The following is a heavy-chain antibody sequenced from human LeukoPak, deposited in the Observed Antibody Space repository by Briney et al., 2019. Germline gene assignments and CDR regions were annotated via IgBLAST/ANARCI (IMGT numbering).Heavy chain of an antibody. CDR3: RREGEYDVRKPGGDY. V-gene: IGHV4-59*01. D-gene: IGHD3-10*01. J-gene: IGHJ4*02. CDR1: GGSISSYY. Sequence: SETLSLTCTVSGGSISSYYWSWIRQPPGKGLEWIGYIYYSGNTNYNPSLKSRVTISLDTSKNQFSLKLRSVTAADTAVYYCRREGEYDVRKPGGDYWGQGTLVTVSS. CDR2: IYYSGNT.